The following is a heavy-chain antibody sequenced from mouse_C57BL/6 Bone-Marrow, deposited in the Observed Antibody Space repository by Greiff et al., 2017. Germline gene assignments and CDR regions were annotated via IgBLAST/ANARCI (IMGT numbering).Heavy chain of an antibody. D-gene: IGHD2-2*01. J-gene: IGHJ4*01. CDR2: IHPNSGST. CDR1: GYTFTSYW. Sequence: VQLQQPGAELVKPGASVKLSCKASGYTFTSYWMHWVKQRPGQGLEWIGMIHPNSGSTNYNEKFKSKATLTVDTSSSTAYMQLSSLTSEDSAVYYCARWFGHYYAMDYWGQGTSVTVSS. V-gene: IGHV1-64*01. CDR3: ARWFGHYYAMDY.